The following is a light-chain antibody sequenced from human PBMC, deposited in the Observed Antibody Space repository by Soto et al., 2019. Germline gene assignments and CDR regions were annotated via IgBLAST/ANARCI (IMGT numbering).Light chain of an antibody. CDR1: SSDVGGYNY. CDR3: CSYAGSNNWRV. Sequence: QSALTQPPSASGSPGQSVTISCTGTSSDVGGYNYVSWYQQHPGKAPKLMIYEVSKRPSGVPDRFSGSKSGNTASLTVSGLQAEDEADYYCCSYAGSNNWRVFGGGTKLTVL. J-gene: IGLJ2*01. V-gene: IGLV2-8*01. CDR2: EVS.